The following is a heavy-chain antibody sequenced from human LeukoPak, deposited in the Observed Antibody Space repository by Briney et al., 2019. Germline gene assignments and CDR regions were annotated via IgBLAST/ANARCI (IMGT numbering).Heavy chain of an antibody. CDR2: ISGSGGST. Sequence: GGSLRLSCAASGFTFSSYAMSWVRQAPGKGLEWVSAISGSGGSTYYADSVKGRFTISRDNSKNTLYLQMNSLRAEDTAVYYCAKGKDGSRYYYGMDVWGQGTTVTVSS. CDR3: AKGKDGSRYYYGMDV. V-gene: IGHV3-23*01. CDR1: GFTFSSYA. D-gene: IGHD3-10*01. J-gene: IGHJ6*02.